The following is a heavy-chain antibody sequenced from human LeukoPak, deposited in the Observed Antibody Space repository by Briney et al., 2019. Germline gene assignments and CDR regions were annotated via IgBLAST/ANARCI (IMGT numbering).Heavy chain of an antibody. Sequence: SVKVSCKASGGTFSSYAIRWVRQAPGQGLEWMGRIIPILGIANYAQKFQGRVTITADKSTSTAYMELSSLRSEDTAVYYCARVGYYDSSGPKGYYYYGMDVWGQGTTVTVSS. CDR1: GGTFSSYA. J-gene: IGHJ6*02. CDR3: ARVGYYDSSGPKGYYYYGMDV. CDR2: IIPILGIA. V-gene: IGHV1-69*04. D-gene: IGHD3-22*01.